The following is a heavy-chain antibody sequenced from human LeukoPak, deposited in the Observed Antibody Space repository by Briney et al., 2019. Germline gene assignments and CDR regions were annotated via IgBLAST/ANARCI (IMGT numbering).Heavy chain of an antibody. CDR3: ARDLLAYYYGSGCYYGMDV. J-gene: IGHJ6*02. D-gene: IGHD3-10*01. V-gene: IGHV3-66*01. CDR1: GFTVSSNY. Sequence: GGSLRLSCAASGFTVSSNYMSWVRQAPGKGLEWVSVIYSGGSTYYADSVKGRFTISRDNSKNTLYLQMNSLRAEDTAVYYCARDLLAYYYGSGCYYGMDVWGQGTTVTVSS. CDR2: IYSGGST.